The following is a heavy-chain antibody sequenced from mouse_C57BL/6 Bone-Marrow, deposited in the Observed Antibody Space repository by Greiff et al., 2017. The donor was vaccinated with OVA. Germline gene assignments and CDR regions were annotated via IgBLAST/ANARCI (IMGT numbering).Heavy chain of an antibody. CDR2: IRNKANNHAT. D-gene: IGHD2-4*01. J-gene: IGHJ3*01. CDR1: GFTFSDAW. V-gene: IGHV6-6*01. Sequence: EVKVVESGGGLVQPGGSMKLSCAASGFTFSDAWMDWVRQSPEKGLEWVAEIRNKANNHATYYAESVKGRFTISRDDSKSSVYLQMNSLRAEDTGIYYCNRRLRRGAWFAYWGQGTLVTVSA. CDR3: NRRLRRGAWFAY.